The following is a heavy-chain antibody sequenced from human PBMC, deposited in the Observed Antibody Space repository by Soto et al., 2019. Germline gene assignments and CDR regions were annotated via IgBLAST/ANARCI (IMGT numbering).Heavy chain of an antibody. CDR1: GGSMSSYY. CDR3: ARDRGYSSGRNYYYGMDV. Sequence: SGTLALTCAVCGGSMSSYYWSWIRQPPGKGLEWIGYIYYSGSTNYNPSLKSRVTISVDTSKNQFSLKLSSVTAADTAVYYCARDRGYSSGRNYYYGMDVWGHGTTVTVSS. V-gene: IGHV4-59*01. D-gene: IGHD6-19*01. CDR2: IYYSGST. J-gene: IGHJ6*02.